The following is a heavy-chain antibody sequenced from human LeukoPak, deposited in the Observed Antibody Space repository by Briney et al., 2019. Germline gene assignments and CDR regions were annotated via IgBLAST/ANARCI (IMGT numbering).Heavy chain of an antibody. CDR1: GGSISSYY. Sequence: SETLSLTCTVSGGSISSYYWSWIRQPPGKGLEWIGYIYYSGSTNYNPSLKSRVTISVDTSKNQFSLKLSSVTAADTAVYYCASSGSGPDSGFDPWGQGTLVTVSS. CDR3: ASSGSGPDSGFDP. J-gene: IGHJ5*02. V-gene: IGHV4-59*12. CDR2: IYYSGST. D-gene: IGHD6-19*01.